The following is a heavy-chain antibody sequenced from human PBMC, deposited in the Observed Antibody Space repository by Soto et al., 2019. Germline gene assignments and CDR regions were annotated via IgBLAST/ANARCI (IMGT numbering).Heavy chain of an antibody. CDR3: ARDAVFRTYYYDSSGRRVDAFDI. CDR2: VNPNSGGT. CDR1: GYTFTGYY. J-gene: IGHJ3*02. V-gene: IGHV1-2*04. D-gene: IGHD3-22*01. Sequence: ASVKVSCKASGYTFTGYYIHWVLQAPGQGLEWMGWVNPNSGGTNYAQKFQGWVTMTRDTSISTAYMELSRLRSDDTAVYYCARDAVFRTYYYDSSGRRVDAFDIWGQGKMVTVS.